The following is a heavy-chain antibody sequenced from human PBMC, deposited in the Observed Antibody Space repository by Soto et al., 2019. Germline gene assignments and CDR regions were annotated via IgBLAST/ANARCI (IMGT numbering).Heavy chain of an antibody. V-gene: IGHV4-34*01. Sequence: QVQLQQWGAGLLKPSETLSLTCAVYGDFVSSGNYYWSWIRPPPGKGLEWIGEMSHSGGTHFNPSLKSRVIISVDTSKNQFSLKMSSVTAADTALYYCARVERGTATTVVDAFDIWGPGTMVTVSS. CDR1: GDFVSSGNYY. CDR2: MSHSGGT. CDR3: ARVERGTATTVVDAFDI. J-gene: IGHJ3*02. D-gene: IGHD1-1*01.